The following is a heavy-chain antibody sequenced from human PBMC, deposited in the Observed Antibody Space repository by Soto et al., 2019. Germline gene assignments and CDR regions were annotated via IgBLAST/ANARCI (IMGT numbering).Heavy chain of an antibody. Sequence: FLRLSCAASGFTLSGSDIHWVRQASGKGLEWVGRIRTKSNNFATSYAESVRGRFTISRDDSDNTASLQMSSLKTEGTAIYYCSRHQEGRSMVFYGMDVWGQGTTVTVSS. CDR2: IRTKSNNFAT. CDR1: GFTLSGSD. CDR3: SRHQEGRSMVFYGMDV. D-gene: IGHD3-10*01. J-gene: IGHJ6*02. V-gene: IGHV3-73*01.